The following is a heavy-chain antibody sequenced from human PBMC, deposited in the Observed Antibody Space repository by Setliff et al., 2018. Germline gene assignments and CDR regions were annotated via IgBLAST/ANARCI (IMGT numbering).Heavy chain of an antibody. D-gene: IGHD5-12*01. J-gene: IGHJ4*02. CDR1: GASISTTYYY. CDR2: IYQNGIT. V-gene: IGHV4-39*07. Sequence: SETLSLTCSVSGASISTTYYYWDWIRQSPEKGLEWIGTIYQNGITYYNPSVKSRVTISVDKSKNQFSLRLSSVTAADTAVYYCARGGTYRYFDYWGQGTLVTVS. CDR3: ARGGTYRYFDY.